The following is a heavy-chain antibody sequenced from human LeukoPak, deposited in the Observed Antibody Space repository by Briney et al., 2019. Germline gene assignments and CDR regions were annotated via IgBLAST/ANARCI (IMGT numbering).Heavy chain of an antibody. D-gene: IGHD3-16*01. CDR2: ISSSSSTI. J-gene: IGHJ4*02. Sequence: PGGSLRLSCAASGFTFSSYSMNWVRQAPGKGLEWVSYISSSSSTIYYADSVKGRFTISRDNAKNSLYLQMNSLRAEDTAVYYCAREGSGDYVWGSSYFDYWGQGTLVTVSS. CDR1: GFTFSSYS. V-gene: IGHV3-48*01. CDR3: AREGSGDYVWGSSYFDY.